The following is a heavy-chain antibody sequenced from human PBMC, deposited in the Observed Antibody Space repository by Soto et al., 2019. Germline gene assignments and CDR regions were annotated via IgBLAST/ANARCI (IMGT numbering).Heavy chain of an antibody. Sequence: PGESLKISCKGSGYSFAGDWITWVRQKPGKGLEWMGRIDPSDSQTYYSPSFRGHVTISATKSITTVFLQWSSLRASDTAMYYCARQIYDSDTGPNFQYYFDSWGQGTMVTVSS. J-gene: IGHJ4*03. CDR3: ARQIYDSDTGPNFQYYFDS. V-gene: IGHV5-10-1*01. CDR2: IDPSDSQT. CDR1: GYSFAGDW. D-gene: IGHD3-22*01.